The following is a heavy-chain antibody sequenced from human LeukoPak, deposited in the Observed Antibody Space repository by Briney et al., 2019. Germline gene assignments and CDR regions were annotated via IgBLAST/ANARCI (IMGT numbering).Heavy chain of an antibody. CDR1: GFTLSAYA. D-gene: IGHD5-18*01. CDR3: ARSTGYRNYDC. CDR2: LRGADERT. Sequence: GGSLRLSCAAPGFTLSAYAMSWVRQAPGKGLEWVSALRGADERTYHADLVKGRFTISRDLSKNTLSLQMNSLRAEDSALYYCARSTGYRNYDCWGQGTLVTVSS. V-gene: IGHV3-23*01. J-gene: IGHJ4*02.